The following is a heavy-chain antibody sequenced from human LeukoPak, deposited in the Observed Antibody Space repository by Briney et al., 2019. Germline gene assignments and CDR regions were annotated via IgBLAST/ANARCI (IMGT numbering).Heavy chain of an antibody. Sequence: GASVKVSCKASGYTFTGYHMHWVRQAPGQGLEWMGWINPNSGGTNYAQKFQGRVTMTRDTSISTAYMELSRLRSDDTAVYYCARTTYYDFWSGYYLGYFDYWGQGTLVTVSS. D-gene: IGHD3-3*01. J-gene: IGHJ4*02. CDR1: GYTFTGYH. CDR2: INPNSGGT. CDR3: ARTTYYDFWSGYYLGYFDY. V-gene: IGHV1-2*02.